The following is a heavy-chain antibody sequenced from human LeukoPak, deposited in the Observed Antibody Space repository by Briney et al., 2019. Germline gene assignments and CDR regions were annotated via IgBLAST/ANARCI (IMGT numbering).Heavy chain of an antibody. Sequence: GGSLRLSCAASGFTFSSNAMSWVRQAPGKGLEWVSAISGNGYNTYYADSVKGRFTISRDNSKNTSYLQMNSLRAPTAAVYYCWEELINRSTTWGFDYWGQGTLVTVSS. J-gene: IGHJ4*02. D-gene: IGHD7-27*01. V-gene: IGHV3-23*01. CDR3: WEELINRSTTWGFDY. CDR2: ISGNGYNT. CDR1: GFTFSSNA.